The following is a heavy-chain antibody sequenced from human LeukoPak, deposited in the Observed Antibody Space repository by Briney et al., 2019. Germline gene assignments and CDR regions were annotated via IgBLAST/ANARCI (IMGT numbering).Heavy chain of an antibody. CDR1: GGSISNYY. J-gene: IGHJ4*02. CDR3: ARDFYGDDGHHPFDY. CDR2: IYASGST. V-gene: IGHV4-4*07. D-gene: IGHD2/OR15-2a*01. Sequence: SSETLSLTCSVSGGSISNYYWNWLRQPAGKGLEWIGRIYASGSTNYNPSLKSRATISMDKSKNHFSLNLKSVTAADTAFYYCARDFYGDDGHHPFDYWGQGIQVTVSS.